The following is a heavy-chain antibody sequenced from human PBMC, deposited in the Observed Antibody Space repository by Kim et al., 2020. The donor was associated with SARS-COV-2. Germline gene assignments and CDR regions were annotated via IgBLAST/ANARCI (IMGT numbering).Heavy chain of an antibody. CDR1: GFAYTNYW. CDR2: TNPVGSGK. J-gene: IGHJ4*02. V-gene: IGHV3-7*01. D-gene: IGHD3-3*01. Sequence: GGSLRLSCVASGFAYTNYWMAWVRQAPGKGLEWVANTNPVGSGKYYADSVKGRFTISRDNAENSVNLQMNSLRGEDTAIYYCATEDFFRFDYGGQGNLGTGSP. CDR3: ATEDFFRFDY.